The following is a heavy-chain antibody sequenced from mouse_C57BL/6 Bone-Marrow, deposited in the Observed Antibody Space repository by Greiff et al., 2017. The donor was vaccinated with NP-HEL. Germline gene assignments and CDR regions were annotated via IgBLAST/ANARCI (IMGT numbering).Heavy chain of an antibody. V-gene: IGHV5-17*01. J-gene: IGHJ3*01. Sequence: DVQLVESGGGLVKPGGSLKLSCAASGFTFSDYGMHWVRQAPEKGLEWVAYISSGSSTIYYADTVKGRFTISRDNAKNTLFLQMTSLRSEDTAMYYCARPGYDGYYTSFAYWGQGTLVTVSA. D-gene: IGHD2-3*01. CDR1: GFTFSDYG. CDR3: ARPGYDGYYTSFAY. CDR2: ISSGSSTI.